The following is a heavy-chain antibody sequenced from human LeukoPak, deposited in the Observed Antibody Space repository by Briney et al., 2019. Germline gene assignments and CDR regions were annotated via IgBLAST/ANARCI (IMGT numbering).Heavy chain of an antibody. D-gene: IGHD3-9*01. CDR2: ISAYNGNT. J-gene: IGHJ4*02. CDR1: GYTVTSYG. V-gene: IGHV1-18*01. Sequence: GASVKVSCKASGYTVTSYGISWVRQAPGQGLEWMGWISAYNGNTNYAQKLQGRVTMTTDTSTSTAYMELRSLRSDDTAVYYCARESYYAILTGYYRPFDYWGQGTLVTVSS. CDR3: ARESYYAILTGYYRPFDY.